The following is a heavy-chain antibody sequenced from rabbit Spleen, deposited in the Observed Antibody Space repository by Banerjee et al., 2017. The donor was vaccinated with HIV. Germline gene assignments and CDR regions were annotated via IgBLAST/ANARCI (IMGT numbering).Heavy chain of an antibody. CDR2: IDIGSSGFT. CDR1: GVSFSGSSY. V-gene: IGHV1S40*01. CDR3: ARDTGSSFSSYGMDL. D-gene: IGHD8-1*01. J-gene: IGHJ6*01. Sequence: QSLEESGGDLVKPGASLTLTCTASGVSFSGSSYMCWVRQAPGKGLEWIACIDIGSSGFTYFATWAKGRFTCSKTSSTTVTLQMTRLTAADTATYFCARDTGSSFSSYGMDLWGPGDPGHRL.